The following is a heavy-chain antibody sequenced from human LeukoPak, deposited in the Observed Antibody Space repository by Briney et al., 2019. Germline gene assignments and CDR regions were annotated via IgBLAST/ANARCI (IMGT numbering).Heavy chain of an antibody. J-gene: IGHJ6*03. V-gene: IGHV1-69*05. CDR3: AIQTGVGRSYYYHYMDV. Sequence: SVKVSCKASGDTCSSYAISWVRQAPGQGLEWMGRIIPIFGTANYAQKFQGRVTITTDESTSTAYMELSSLRSEDTAVYYCAIQTGVGRSYYYHYMDVWGKGTTVTVSS. D-gene: IGHD1-26*01. CDR1: GDTCSSYA. CDR2: IIPIFGTA.